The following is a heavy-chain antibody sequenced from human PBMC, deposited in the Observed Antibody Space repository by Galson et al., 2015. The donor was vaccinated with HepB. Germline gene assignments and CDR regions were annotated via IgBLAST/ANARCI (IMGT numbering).Heavy chain of an antibody. CDR1: GFTFSSYA. CDR2: ISYGGSNK. Sequence: SLRLSCAASGFTFSSYAMHWVRQAPGKGLEWVAVISYGGSNKYYADSVKGRFTISRDNSRNTLYLQMNSLRAEDTAVYYCARAETYYYDSSGYSDAFDIWGQGTMVTVSS. J-gene: IGHJ3*02. D-gene: IGHD3-22*01. V-gene: IGHV3-30*04. CDR3: ARAETYYYDSSGYSDAFDI.